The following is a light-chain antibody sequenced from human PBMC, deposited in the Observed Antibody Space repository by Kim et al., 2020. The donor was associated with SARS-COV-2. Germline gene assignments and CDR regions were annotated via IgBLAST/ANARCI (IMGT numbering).Light chain of an antibody. CDR1: KLGDKY. CDR3: QAWDSSTDNYV. Sequence: YELTQPPSVSVSPGQTASITCSGDKLGDKYACWYQQKPGQSPVLVIYQDSKRPSGIPERFSGSNSGNTATLTISGTQAMDEADYYCQAWDSSTDNYVFGTGTKVTVL. J-gene: IGLJ1*01. V-gene: IGLV3-1*01. CDR2: QDS.